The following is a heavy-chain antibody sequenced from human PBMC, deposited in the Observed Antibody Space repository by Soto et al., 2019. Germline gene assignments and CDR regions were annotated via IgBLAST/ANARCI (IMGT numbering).Heavy chain of an antibody. CDR3: ARVGTYGSGSYYNVSYYGMDV. J-gene: IGHJ6*02. D-gene: IGHD3-10*01. CDR2: IIPIFGTA. CDR1: GGTFSSYA. Sequence: QVQLVQSGAEVKKPGSSVKVSCKASGGTFSSYAISWVRQAPGQGLEWMGGIIPIFGTANYAQKFQGRVTITADESTSTAYMELSSLRSEDTAVYYCARVGTYGSGSYYNVSYYGMDVWGQGTTVTVSS. V-gene: IGHV1-69*01.